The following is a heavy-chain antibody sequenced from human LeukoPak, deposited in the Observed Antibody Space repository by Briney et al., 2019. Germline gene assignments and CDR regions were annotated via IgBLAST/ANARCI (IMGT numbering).Heavy chain of an antibody. CDR2: ISPNSGGT. CDR1: GYTFTGHY. D-gene: IGHD3-9*01. J-gene: IGHJ4*02. Sequence: ASVKVSCKASGYTFTGHYIHWVRQAPGQGLEWMGWISPNSGGTKYAQKFQGWVTMTRDTSISTAYMEVNRLRSDDTAVYYCARGYFDYYFDSWGQGTLVTVSS. V-gene: IGHV1-2*04. CDR3: ARGYFDYYFDS.